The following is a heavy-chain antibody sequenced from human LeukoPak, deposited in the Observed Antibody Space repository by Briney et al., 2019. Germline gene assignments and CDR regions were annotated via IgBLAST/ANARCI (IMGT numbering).Heavy chain of an antibody. Sequence: SQTLSLTCTVSGGSISSGSYYWSWIRQPAGKGLEWIGRIYTSGSTNYNPSLKSRVTISVDTSKNQFSLKLSSVTAADTAVNYCARGWGGYGSGSYYKYYYYYMDVWGKGTTVTVSS. CDR1: GGSISSGSYY. J-gene: IGHJ6*03. CDR3: ARGWGGYGSGSYYKYYYYYMDV. CDR2: IYTSGST. V-gene: IGHV4-61*02. D-gene: IGHD3-10*01.